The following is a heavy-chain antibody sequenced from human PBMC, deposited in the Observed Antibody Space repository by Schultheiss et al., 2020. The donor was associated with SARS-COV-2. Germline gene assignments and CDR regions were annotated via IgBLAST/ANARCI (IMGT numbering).Heavy chain of an antibody. Sequence: GGSLRLSCAASGFTFSNYAMSWVRQAPGRGLEWVSSISSGSSYIYYVDSMKGRFTISRDNSKNTLYLQMNSLRAEDTAVYYCARDSGGYYFDYWGQGTLVTVSS. CDR3: ARDSGGYYFDY. V-gene: IGHV3-21*01. D-gene: IGHD3-22*01. CDR1: GFTFSNYA. J-gene: IGHJ4*02. CDR2: ISSGSSYI.